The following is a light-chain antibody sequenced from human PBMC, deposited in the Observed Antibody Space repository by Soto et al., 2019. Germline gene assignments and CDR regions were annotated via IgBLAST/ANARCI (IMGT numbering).Light chain of an antibody. V-gene: IGLV2-14*01. CDR1: SSDIGGSNY. CDR3: SSYRSTTGV. J-gene: IGLJ1*01. Sequence: QSALTQPASVSGSPGQSITISCTGTSSDIGGSNYVSWYQQHPGKAPKLIIYEVTNRPSGVSDRFSGSKSDNTASLIISGLQAEDEDHYYCSSYRSTTGVFGSGTKVTVL. CDR2: EVT.